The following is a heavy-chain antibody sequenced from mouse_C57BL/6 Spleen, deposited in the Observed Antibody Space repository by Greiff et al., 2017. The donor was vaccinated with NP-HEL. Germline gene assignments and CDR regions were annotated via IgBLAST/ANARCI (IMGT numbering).Heavy chain of an antibody. D-gene: IGHD2-3*01. CDR3: AKGGGYYPFDY. CDR1: GYTFTDYN. V-gene: IGHV1-22*01. CDR2: INPNNGGT. J-gene: IGHJ2*01. Sequence: EVQLQQSGPELVKPGASVKMSCKASGYTFTDYNMHWVKQSHGKSLEWIGYINPNNGGTSYNQKFKGKATLTVNQSSSTAYMELRGVTAEDSAVYYCAKGGGYYPFDYWGQGTTLTVSS.